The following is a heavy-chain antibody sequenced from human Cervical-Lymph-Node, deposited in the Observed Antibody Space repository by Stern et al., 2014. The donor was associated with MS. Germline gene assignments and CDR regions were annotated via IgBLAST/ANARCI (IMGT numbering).Heavy chain of an antibody. CDR2: MNPDSGDT. CDR3: TKAWDS. J-gene: IGHJ5*01. CDR1: GYTFTSDD. V-gene: IGHV1-8*01. Sequence: VQLVESGAEVRKPGASVKVSCKASGYTFTSDDINWVRQAPGQGLEWMGWMNPDSGDTGFAQKFQGRVTMTRDTSIPTAFMELSNLRSDDTAVYYCTKAWDSWGPGTLIIVSS.